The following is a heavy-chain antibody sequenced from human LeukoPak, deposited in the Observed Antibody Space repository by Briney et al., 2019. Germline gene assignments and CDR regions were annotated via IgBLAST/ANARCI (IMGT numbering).Heavy chain of an antibody. CDR2: ISYDGSNK. Sequence: PGGSLRLSCAASGFTFSSYAMHWVRQAPGKGLEWVAVISYDGSNKYYADSVKGRFTISRDNSKNTLYLQTNSLRTEDTAVYYCARDSLVGATKGYYYYYMDVWGKGTTVTVSS. D-gene: IGHD1-26*01. V-gene: IGHV3-30*04. CDR1: GFTFSSYA. J-gene: IGHJ6*03. CDR3: ARDSLVGATKGYYYYYMDV.